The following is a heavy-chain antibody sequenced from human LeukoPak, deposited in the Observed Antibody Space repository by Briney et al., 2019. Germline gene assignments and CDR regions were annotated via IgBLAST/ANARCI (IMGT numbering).Heavy chain of an antibody. D-gene: IGHD4-17*01. CDR3: ASGEINPFDY. CDR2: IIPIFGIA. V-gene: IGHV1-69*04. J-gene: IGHJ4*02. CDR1: GGTFSSYA. Sequence: GASVKVSFKASGGTFSSYAISWVRQAPGQGLEWMGRIIPIFGIANYAQKFQGRVTITADKSTSTAYMELSSLRSEDTAVYYCASGEINPFDYWGQGTLVTVSS.